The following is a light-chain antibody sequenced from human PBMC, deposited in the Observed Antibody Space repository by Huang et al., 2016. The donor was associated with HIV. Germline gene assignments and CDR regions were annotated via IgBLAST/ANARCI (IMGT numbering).Light chain of an antibody. J-gene: IGKJ4*01. CDR2: GAT. Sequence: ETVLTQSPGILSLSPGERATLSCRASQRVSTDYLAWYQQKPGQAPRLLIHGATVRATGIPDRFSGSVSGTDFTLTINRLEPEDFALYYCQQYGNSPLTFGGGTEVEIK. CDR1: QRVSTDY. V-gene: IGKV3-20*01. CDR3: QQYGNSPLT.